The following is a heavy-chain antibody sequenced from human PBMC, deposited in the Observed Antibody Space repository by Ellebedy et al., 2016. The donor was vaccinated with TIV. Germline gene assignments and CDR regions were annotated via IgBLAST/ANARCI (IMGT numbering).Heavy chain of an antibody. V-gene: IGHV1-8*01. CDR1: GYTFPAFD. Sequence: AASVKVSCKASGYTFPAFDITWVRHPPVQGLYWVGWMNPNSGNTGSAQKFQGRVTMTRDSSISTAYMELSSLRSEDTAVYYCGRGRGYDSTGRVYYFEYWGQGSLVTVSS. J-gene: IGHJ4*02. D-gene: IGHD2-15*01. CDR3: GRGRGYDSTGRVYYFEY. CDR2: MNPNSGNT.